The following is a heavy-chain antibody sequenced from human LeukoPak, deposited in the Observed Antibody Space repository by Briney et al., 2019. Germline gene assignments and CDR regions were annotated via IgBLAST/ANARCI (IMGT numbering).Heavy chain of an antibody. D-gene: IGHD3-10*01. CDR2: IVVGSGNT. CDR1: GFTFTSST. J-gene: IGHJ6*03. V-gene: IGHV1-58*02. Sequence: ASVKVSCKASGFTFTSSTMQWVRQARGQRLEWIGWIVVGSGNTNYAQKFQERVTITRGMSTSTAYMEVSSLRSEDTAVYYCAAGYYYSSGSSYMDVWGKGTTVTISS. CDR3: AAGYYYSSGSSYMDV.